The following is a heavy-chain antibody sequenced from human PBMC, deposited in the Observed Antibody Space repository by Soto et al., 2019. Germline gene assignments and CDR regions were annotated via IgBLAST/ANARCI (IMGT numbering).Heavy chain of an antibody. CDR1: GGSSNTYA. D-gene: IGHD2-2*01. J-gene: IGHJ6*03. CDR2: IIPMFGTR. CDR3: AMRRRVVVPDGSHAYSYAMDV. Sequence: QVQVVQSGAEVKEPGSSVRVSCETSGGSSNTYAVSWVRQAPGQGLEWMGGIIPMFGTRDYAEKFQGRVTISADESTNTVNIELNSLRFDDTAIYYSAMRRRVVVPDGSHAYSYAMDVLGKGTTVTVSS. V-gene: IGHV1-69*01.